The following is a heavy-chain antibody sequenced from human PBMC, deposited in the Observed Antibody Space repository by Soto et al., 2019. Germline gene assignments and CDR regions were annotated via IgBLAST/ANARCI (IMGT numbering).Heavy chain of an antibody. V-gene: IGHV4-59*12. CDR1: GGSISSYY. CDR2: IYYSGST. J-gene: IGHJ6*03. D-gene: IGHD3-3*01. CDR3: ARGGDYDFWSGYYNDYYYYMDV. Sequence: SETLSLTCTVSGGSISSYYWSWIRQPPGKGLEWIGYIYYSGSTNYNPSLKSRVTISVDTSKNQFSLKLSSVTAADTAVYYCARGGDYDFWSGYYNDYYYYMDVWGKGTTVTVSS.